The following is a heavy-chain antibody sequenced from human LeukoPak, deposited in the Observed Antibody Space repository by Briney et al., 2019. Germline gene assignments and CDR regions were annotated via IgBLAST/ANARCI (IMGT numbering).Heavy chain of an antibody. D-gene: IGHD1-26*01. Sequence: SETLSLTCTVSGDSISGYYWSWIRQPPGKGLEWIGNIYHSGSTNYSPSLKSRVTISVDTSKNQFSLKLSSVTAADTAVYYCAGSYSGIPYYFDYWGQGTLVTVSS. CDR2: IYHSGST. V-gene: IGHV4-59*01. CDR1: GDSISGYY. CDR3: AGSYSGIPYYFDY. J-gene: IGHJ4*02.